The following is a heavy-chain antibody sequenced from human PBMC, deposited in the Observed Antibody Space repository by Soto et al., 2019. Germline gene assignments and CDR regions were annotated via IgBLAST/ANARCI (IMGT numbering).Heavy chain of an antibody. Sequence: GGSLRLSCAASGFTFSNAWMSWVRQAPGKGLEWVGRIKSKTDGGTTDYAAPVKGRFTISRDDSKNTLYLQMNSLKTEDTAVYYCTTGISRGITGTTCWGQGTLVTVSS. V-gene: IGHV3-15*01. D-gene: IGHD1-20*01. CDR2: IKSKTDGGTT. CDR3: TTGISRGITGTTC. CDR1: GFTFSNAW. J-gene: IGHJ4*02.